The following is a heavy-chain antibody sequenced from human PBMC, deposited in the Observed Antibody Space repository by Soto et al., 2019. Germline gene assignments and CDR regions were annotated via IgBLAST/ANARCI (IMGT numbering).Heavy chain of an antibody. Sequence: QVQLQESGPGLVKPSETLSLTCTVSGDSISPYYWTWIRQPPGKGLEFIGCVHASGTSTYNPSLDSRVTMSVDTSKNHFSLRLQSVIAADTAVYYCARRVDLPHYMDVWGKGTTVTVSS. J-gene: IGHJ6*03. CDR1: GDSISPYY. D-gene: IGHD5-12*01. V-gene: IGHV4-4*08. CDR2: VHASGTS. CDR3: ARRVDLPHYMDV.